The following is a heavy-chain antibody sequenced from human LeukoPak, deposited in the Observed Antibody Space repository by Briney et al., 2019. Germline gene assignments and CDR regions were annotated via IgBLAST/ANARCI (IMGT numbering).Heavy chain of an antibody. Sequence: GGSLRLSCAASGFTFSSYEMNWVRQAPGKGLEWVSYISSSGSTIYYADSVKGRFTISRDNAKNSLYLQMNSLRAEDTAVYYCARVFSLGIPENIDYWGQGTLVTVSS. D-gene: IGHD1-14*01. CDR1: GFTFSSYE. V-gene: IGHV3-48*03. J-gene: IGHJ4*02. CDR3: ARVFSLGIPENIDY. CDR2: ISSSGSTI.